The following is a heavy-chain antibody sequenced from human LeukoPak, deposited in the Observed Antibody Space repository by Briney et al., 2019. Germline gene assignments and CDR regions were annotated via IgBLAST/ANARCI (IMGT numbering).Heavy chain of an antibody. D-gene: IGHD2-21*02. Sequence: SQTLSLTCAISGDSVSSNSAIWTWIRQSPSRGLEWLGRTYFRSKWYNDYAVSVKSRMTINPDTSKNQLSLQLNSVTSEDTATYYCVRGGAIRVTRLTPFDYWGQGTLVTVSS. CDR1: GDSVSSNSAI. J-gene: IGHJ4*02. CDR2: TYFRSKWYN. CDR3: VRGGAIRVTRLTPFDY. V-gene: IGHV6-1*01.